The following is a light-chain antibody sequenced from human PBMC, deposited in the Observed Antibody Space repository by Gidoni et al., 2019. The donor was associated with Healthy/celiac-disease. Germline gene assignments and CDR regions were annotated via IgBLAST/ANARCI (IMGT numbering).Light chain of an antibody. J-gene: IGLJ3*02. V-gene: IGLV1-47*01. CDR2: RNN. CDR3: AAWDDSLSGRV. CDR1: STNIGSNY. Sequence: QSVPPQPPSASATPGQRVTSSCSGSSTNIGSNYVYLYQQPPGTAPKLLIYRNNQRPSGVPVRFSGSESGTSTSLAISGLRSEDEADYYCAAWDDSLSGRVFGGGTKLTVL.